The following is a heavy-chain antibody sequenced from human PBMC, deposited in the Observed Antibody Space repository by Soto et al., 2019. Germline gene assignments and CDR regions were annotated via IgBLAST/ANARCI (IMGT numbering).Heavy chain of an antibody. CDR1: GGTFSSYA. Sequence: ASVKVSCKASGGTFSSYAFRWVRQAPGQGLEWMGGIIPIIGPANYAQKFQGRVTITAEASTSTAYMELSSLRSEDTAVYYGASCLGDRSVGGTGWYYYGMDVWGQGTTVTVSS. D-gene: IGHD6-19*01. V-gene: IGHV1-69*13. J-gene: IGHJ6*02. CDR2: IIPIIGPA. CDR3: ASCLGDRSVGGTGWYYYGMDV.